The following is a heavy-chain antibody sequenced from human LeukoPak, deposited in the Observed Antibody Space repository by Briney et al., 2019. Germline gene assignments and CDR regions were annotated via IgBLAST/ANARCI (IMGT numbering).Heavy chain of an antibody. V-gene: IGHV3-7*01. CDR1: GFTFSSNW. CDR2: IKQDGSEK. CDR3: ARLQRTYYYMDV. J-gene: IGHJ6*03. Sequence: GGSLTLSCAVSGFTFSSNWMSWVRQPPGKGLEWVGNIKQDGSEKYYVDSVKGRFTISRDNAKNSLYLQMNSLRAEDTAVYYCARLQRTYYYMDVWGKGTTVTVSS.